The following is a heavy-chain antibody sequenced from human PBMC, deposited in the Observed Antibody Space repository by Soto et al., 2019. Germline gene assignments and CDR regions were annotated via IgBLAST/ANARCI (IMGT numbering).Heavy chain of an antibody. J-gene: IGHJ4*02. CDR1: GGFINSRGYY. Sequence: QVQLQESGPGLVKPSQTLSLTCTVSGGFINSRGYYWTWIRQHPGKGLEWIGYIYSSGNTFYNPSLRSRLMISLDTSKNQFSLRLTSVTVADTAVYYCARDDCSRTSCYLDYWGQGALVTVSS. V-gene: IGHV4-31*03. CDR3: ARDDCSRTSCYLDY. D-gene: IGHD2-2*01. CDR2: IYSSGNT.